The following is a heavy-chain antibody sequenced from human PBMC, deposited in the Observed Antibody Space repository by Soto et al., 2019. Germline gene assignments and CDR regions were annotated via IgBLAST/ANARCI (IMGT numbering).Heavy chain of an antibody. D-gene: IGHD6-19*01. Sequence: GGSLRLSCAASGFTFSNAWMNWVRQAPGKGLEWVGRIKSKTDGGTTDYAAPVKGRFTISRDDSKNTLYLQMNSLKTEDTAVYYCTTDIPGYSSGWIWYYYYGMDVWGQGTTVTVSS. J-gene: IGHJ6*02. CDR1: GFTFSNAW. CDR2: IKSKTDGGTT. V-gene: IGHV3-15*07. CDR3: TTDIPGYSSGWIWYYYYGMDV.